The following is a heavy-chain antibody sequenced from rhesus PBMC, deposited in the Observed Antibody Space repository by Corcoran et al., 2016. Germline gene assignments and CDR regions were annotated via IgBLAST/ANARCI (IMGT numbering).Heavy chain of an antibody. CDR1: GLTFSSYA. Sequence: EVQPVESGGGLVQPGGSLRLAFAAPGLTFSSYARTGVPQRPEKGLEWGSYIIYSGKPISYADSVKGRFTISSDNAKNSLSLQMSSLRAEDTAVYYCTSDSIAAAGTVDYWGQGVLVTVSS. CDR2: IIYSGKPI. J-gene: IGHJ4*01. V-gene: IGHV3-136*01. CDR3: TSDSIAAAGTVDY. D-gene: IGHD6-31*01.